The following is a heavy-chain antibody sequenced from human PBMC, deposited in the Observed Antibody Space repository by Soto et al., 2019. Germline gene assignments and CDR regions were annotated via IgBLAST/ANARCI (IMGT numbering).Heavy chain of an antibody. J-gene: IGHJ6*02. V-gene: IGHV3-23*04. CDR2: ISGSGRYT. CDR3: AADPPSERMQPDYGMDV. D-gene: IGHD6-13*01. Sequence: DVQVVESGGDLVQPGGSLRLSCAASGFTFDNCVMSWVRQAPGKGLEWLSFISGSGRYTDYADSVKGRFTISRDNSKNTLYLQMNSLRVEDTAVYYCAADPPSERMQPDYGMDVWGQGTTVTVSS. CDR1: GFTFDNCV.